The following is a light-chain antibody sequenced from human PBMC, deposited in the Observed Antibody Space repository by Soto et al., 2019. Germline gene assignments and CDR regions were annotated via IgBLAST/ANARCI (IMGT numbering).Light chain of an antibody. CDR2: DVS. CDR3: SSYTTSTTLEV. J-gene: IGLJ2*01. V-gene: IGLV2-14*01. CDR1: SSDVGAYNY. Sequence: QPGSVSGSPGQSITISCTGTSSDVGAYNYVSWYQQHPGKAPKLMIYDVSNRPSGVSNRFSGSKSGNTASLTISGLQAEDEADYYCSSYTTSTTLEVFGGGTKLTVL.